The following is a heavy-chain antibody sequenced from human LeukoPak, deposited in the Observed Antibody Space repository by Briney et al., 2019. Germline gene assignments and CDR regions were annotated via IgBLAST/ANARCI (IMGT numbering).Heavy chain of an antibody. D-gene: IGHD3-10*01. Sequence: ASVNVSCKASGYTFTSYDINWVRHATGQGLEWMGWMNPNSGNTGYAQKFQGRVTITRNTSISTAYMELSSLRSEDTAVYYCARAHTSANWFDPWGQGTLVTVSS. J-gene: IGHJ5*02. V-gene: IGHV1-8*03. CDR2: MNPNSGNT. CDR3: ARAHTSANWFDP. CDR1: GYTFTSYD.